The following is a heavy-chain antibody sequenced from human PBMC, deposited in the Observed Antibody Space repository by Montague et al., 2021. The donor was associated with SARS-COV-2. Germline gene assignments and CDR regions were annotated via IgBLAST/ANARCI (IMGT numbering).Heavy chain of an antibody. CDR3: AKSACSTKCCFTIAS. D-gene: IGHD2-15*01. Sequence: SLRLSCATSGFIFDTYAMNWVRQFPGKSPELVSPISCDGATASYAESVRGRFTISRDNSNNALFLQMNNLRTEDSAVYCCAKSACSTKCCFTIASWGQGTLVAVSS. V-gene: IGHV3-43*02. CDR1: GFIFDTYA. CDR2: ISCDGATA. J-gene: IGHJ4*02.